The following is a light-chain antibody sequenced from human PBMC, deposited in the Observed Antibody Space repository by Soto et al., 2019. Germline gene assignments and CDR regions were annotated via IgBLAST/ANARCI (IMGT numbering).Light chain of an antibody. CDR2: DVS. Sequence: QSVLTQPASVSGSPGQSITISCTGTSSDVGDYNYVSWYQQHPGKAPKLMIYDVSNRPSGVSNRFSGSKSGNTASLTISGLQAEDEADYYCSSYTSSGTLVVFGTGTKLTVL. J-gene: IGLJ1*01. CDR3: SSYTSSGTLVV. V-gene: IGLV2-14*03. CDR1: SSDVGDYNY.